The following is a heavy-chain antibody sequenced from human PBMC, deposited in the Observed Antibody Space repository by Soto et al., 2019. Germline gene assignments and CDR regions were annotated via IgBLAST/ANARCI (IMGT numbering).Heavy chain of an antibody. Sequence: GGSLRLSCAASGFTVSSNYMSWVRQAPGKGLEWVSVIYSGGSAYYADSVKGRFTISRDNSKNTLYLQMSSLRSEDTAVYYCASSYYDSSGYFDYWGQGTLVTVSS. CDR1: GFTVSSNY. V-gene: IGHV3-66*01. D-gene: IGHD3-22*01. J-gene: IGHJ4*02. CDR2: IYSGGSA. CDR3: ASSYYDSSGYFDY.